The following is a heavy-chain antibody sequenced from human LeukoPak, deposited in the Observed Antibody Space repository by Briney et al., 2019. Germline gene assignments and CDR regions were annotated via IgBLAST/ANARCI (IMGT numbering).Heavy chain of an antibody. CDR2: FDPEDGET. J-gene: IGHJ4*02. CDR3: ATPDKNYYDSSGYYPRPFDY. V-gene: IGHV1-24*01. Sequence: KSGGSLRLSCAASGFTFDDYAMHWVRQAPGKGLEWMGGFDPEDGETIYAQKFQGRVTMTEDTSTDTAYMELSSLRSEDTAVYYCATPDKNYYDSSGYYPRPFDYWGQGTLVTVSS. CDR1: GFTFDDYA. D-gene: IGHD3-22*01.